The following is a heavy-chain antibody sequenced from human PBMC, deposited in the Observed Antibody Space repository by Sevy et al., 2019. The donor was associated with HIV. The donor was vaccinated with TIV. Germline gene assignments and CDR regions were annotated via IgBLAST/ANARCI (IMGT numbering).Heavy chain of an antibody. CDR3: ARIIAVAGRGDNDY. Sequence: GSLRLSCAASGFTFSSYAMSWVRQAPGKGLEWVSAISGSGGSTYYADSVKGRFTISRDNSKNTLYLQMNSLRAEDTAVYYCARIIAVAGRGDNDYWGQGTLVTVSS. J-gene: IGHJ4*02. CDR2: ISGSGGST. V-gene: IGHV3-23*01. CDR1: GFTFSSYA. D-gene: IGHD6-19*01.